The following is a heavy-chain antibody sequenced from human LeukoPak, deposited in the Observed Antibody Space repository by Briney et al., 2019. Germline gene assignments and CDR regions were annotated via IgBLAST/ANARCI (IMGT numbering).Heavy chain of an antibody. Sequence: GGSLRLSCAASGFTLSSYAMSWVRQAPVKGLEWVSAISGSGGSTYYADSVKARFTISRDNSKNTLYLQMNSLRAEDTAVYYCANTIQLWSPSDYWGQGTLVTVSS. V-gene: IGHV3-23*01. D-gene: IGHD5-18*01. CDR2: ISGSGGST. CDR3: ANTIQLWSPSDY. CDR1: GFTLSSYA. J-gene: IGHJ4*02.